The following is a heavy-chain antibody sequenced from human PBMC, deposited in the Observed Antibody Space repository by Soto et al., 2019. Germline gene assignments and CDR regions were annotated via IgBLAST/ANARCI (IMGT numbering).Heavy chain of an antibody. CDR2: TNPYNGNT. J-gene: IGHJ5*02. CDR1: GYTFASYA. Sequence: ASVKVSCKASGYTFASYAMHWVRQAPGQGLECMGWTNPYNGNTNYAQKLQGRVTMTTDTSTSTAYMELRSLRSDDTAVYYCTRDPVGGNWFDPWGQGTLVTVSS. V-gene: IGHV1-18*01. D-gene: IGHD1-26*01. CDR3: TRDPVGGNWFDP.